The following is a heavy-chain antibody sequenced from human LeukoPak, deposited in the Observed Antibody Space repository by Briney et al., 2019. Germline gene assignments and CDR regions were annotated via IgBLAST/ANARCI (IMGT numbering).Heavy chain of an antibody. CDR3: AKCPLGPGIAVAGPYFQH. D-gene: IGHD6-19*01. J-gene: IGHJ1*01. Sequence: PGGSLRLSCAASGFTFSSYGMHWVRQAPGKGLEWVAVISYDGSNKYYADSVKGRFTISRNNSKNTLYLQMNSLRAEDTAVYYCAKCPLGPGIAVAGPYFQHWGQGTLVTVSS. CDR2: ISYDGSNK. CDR1: GFTFSSYG. V-gene: IGHV3-30*18.